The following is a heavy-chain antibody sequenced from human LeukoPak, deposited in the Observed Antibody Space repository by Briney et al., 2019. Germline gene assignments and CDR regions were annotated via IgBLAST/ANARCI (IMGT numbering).Heavy chain of an antibody. D-gene: IGHD6-13*01. CDR3: AKSYSSSWYLWEY. V-gene: IGHV3-74*01. CDR2: ISKDGSTS. Sequence: GGSLRLSCEASGFTFSNHWMHWVRQAPGKGLVWVSVISKDGSTSVYADSVKGRFTISRDNSKNTLYLQMNSLRAEDTAVYYCAKSYSSSWYLWEYWGQGTLVTVSS. J-gene: IGHJ4*02. CDR1: GFTFSNHW.